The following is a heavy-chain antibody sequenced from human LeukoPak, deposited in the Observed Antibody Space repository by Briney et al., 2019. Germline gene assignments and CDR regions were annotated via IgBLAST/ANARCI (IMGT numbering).Heavy chain of an antibody. D-gene: IGHD3-16*01. Sequence: GGSLRLSCAASGFTFSSYSMNWVRQAPGKGLEWVSYISSSSSTIYYADSVKGRFTISRDNAKNSLYLQMNSLRAEDTAVYYCARDGDTLAFDIWGQGTMVTVSS. CDR3: ARDGDTLAFDI. CDR2: ISSSSSTI. CDR1: GFTFSSYS. J-gene: IGHJ3*02. V-gene: IGHV3-48*04.